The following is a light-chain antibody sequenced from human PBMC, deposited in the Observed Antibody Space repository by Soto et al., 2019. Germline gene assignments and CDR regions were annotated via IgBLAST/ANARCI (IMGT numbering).Light chain of an antibody. V-gene: IGKV1-5*03. CDR1: QSMNKW. J-gene: IGKJ1*01. CDR2: EAS. CDR3: QQYNDYSAWT. Sequence: DIQMTQSPSTLSASVGDTVTITCRASQSMNKWLAWYQQKPGKAPTLLIYEASILQNRVPPRFNGTESGTEVTLTISSLRPDDFATYYCQQYNDYSAWTFGQGTKVEIK.